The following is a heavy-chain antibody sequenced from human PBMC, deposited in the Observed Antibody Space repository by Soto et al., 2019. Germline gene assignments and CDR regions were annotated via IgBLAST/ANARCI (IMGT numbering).Heavy chain of an antibody. V-gene: IGHV3-11*01. D-gene: IGHD3-3*01. Sequence: QVPLVESGGGLVKPGGSLRLSCAASGFTFSDYYMSWIRQAPGKRLQWVSYISSSGSTIYYADSVKGRFTISRDNAKHSLLLQMNSLRAEDTAVYYCVRIVHGEWLLYYYMDVWGKGTTVTVSS. CDR2: ISSSGSTI. CDR3: VRIVHGEWLLYYYMDV. J-gene: IGHJ6*03. CDR1: GFTFSDYY.